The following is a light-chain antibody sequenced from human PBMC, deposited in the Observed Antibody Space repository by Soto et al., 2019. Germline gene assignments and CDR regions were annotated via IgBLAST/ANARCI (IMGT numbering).Light chain of an antibody. J-gene: IGKJ2*01. CDR2: GAS. Sequence: EIVMTQSPATLSVSPGERATLSCRASQSLSSNLAWYRQIPGQAPRLLIYGASTRATGIPARFSGSGSGTEFTLTISSLQSEDFAVYYCQQYNNWPPLYTFGQGTKLEIK. V-gene: IGKV3-15*01. CDR3: QQYNNWPPLYT. CDR1: QSLSSN.